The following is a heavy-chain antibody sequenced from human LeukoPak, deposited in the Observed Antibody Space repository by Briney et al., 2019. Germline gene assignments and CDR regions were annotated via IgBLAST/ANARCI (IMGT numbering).Heavy chain of an antibody. CDR2: INHSGST. D-gene: IGHD3-16*02. V-gene: IGHV4-34*01. J-gene: IGHJ4*02. CDR3: ARWHYDYVWGSYRFFDY. CDR1: GGTFSGYY. Sequence: SETLSLTCAVYGGTFSGYYWSWIRQPPGKGLEWIGEINHSGSTNYNPSLKSRVTISVDTSKNQFSLKLSSVTAADTAVYYCARWHYDYVWGSYRFFDYWGQGTLVTVSS.